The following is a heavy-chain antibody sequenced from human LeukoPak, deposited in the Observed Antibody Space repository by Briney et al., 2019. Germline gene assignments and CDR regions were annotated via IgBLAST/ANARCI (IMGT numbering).Heavy chain of an antibody. Sequence: GGSLRLSCAASGVTFSGLYMNWVRQAPGKGLEWVSSISAHSRYIYYADSVKGRFTISRDNAQTSLYLEMNSLRGEDSAVYYCARQYYDFWSGFYTADYYFDYWGRGTLVTVSS. J-gene: IGHJ4*02. CDR3: ARQYYDFWSGFYTADYYFDY. D-gene: IGHD3-3*01. CDR1: GVTFSGLY. V-gene: IGHV3-21*01. CDR2: ISAHSRYI.